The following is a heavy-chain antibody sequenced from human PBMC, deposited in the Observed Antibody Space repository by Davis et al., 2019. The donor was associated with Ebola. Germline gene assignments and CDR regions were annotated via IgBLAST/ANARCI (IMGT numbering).Heavy chain of an antibody. Sequence: GESLKISCKGSGYSFTTYWIGWVRQVPGKGLEWMGIIYPGDSDTRYSPSFQGQVTISADKSITTAYLQWSSLKASDTAIYYCARQLPGGNGRKHFDSWGQGTLVTVSS. CDR2: IYPGDSDT. CDR1: GYSFTTYW. V-gene: IGHV5-51*01. D-gene: IGHD4-23*01. J-gene: IGHJ4*02. CDR3: ARQLPGGNGRKHFDS.